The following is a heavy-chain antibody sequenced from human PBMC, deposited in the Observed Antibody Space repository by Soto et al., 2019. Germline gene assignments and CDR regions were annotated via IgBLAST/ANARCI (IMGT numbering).Heavy chain of an antibody. CDR1: GYSFTSYW. Sequence: PGESLKISCQGSGYSFTSYWISWVRQMPGKGLEWMGRIDPINSQTNYSPSLQGHVSISADKSISTAYLQWSSLKTSDTAMYYCARKVGGYYYGNSGYDVYWGQGTLVTVSS. V-gene: IGHV5-10-1*01. CDR3: ARKVGGYYYGNSGYDVY. J-gene: IGHJ4*02. D-gene: IGHD3-22*01. CDR2: IDPINSQT.